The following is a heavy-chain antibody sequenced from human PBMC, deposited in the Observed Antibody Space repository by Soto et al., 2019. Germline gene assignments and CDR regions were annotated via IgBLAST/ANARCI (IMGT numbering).Heavy chain of an antibody. CDR1: GYTFTSYG. D-gene: IGHD3-22*01. V-gene: IGHV1-18*01. J-gene: IGHJ3*02. CDR3: ARVYHDSSAYYYPVAFYI. Sequence: ASEKVSSKASGYTFTSYGISWGRQAPGQGLEWMGWSRAYNGNTNYEKKLQGRVTRTTDTSTSTASMELRSLRYDDTAVFYSARVYHDSSAYYYPVAFYIWGQGTTVTVS. CDR2: SRAYNGNT.